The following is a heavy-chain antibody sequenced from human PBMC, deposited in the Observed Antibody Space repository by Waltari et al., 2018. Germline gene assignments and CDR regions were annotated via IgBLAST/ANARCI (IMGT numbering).Heavy chain of an antibody. D-gene: IGHD5-12*01. CDR1: GGTFRSYA. V-gene: IGHV1-69*05. Sequence: QVQLVQSGAEVKKPGSSVKVSCKASGGTFRSYAISWVRPAPGPGPKWMGGIIPIFGTANYAEKFQGRVTITTDESTSTAYMELSSLRSEDTAVYYCARGEVATTAGDYYYYMDVWGKGTTVTVSS. J-gene: IGHJ6*03. CDR2: IIPIFGTA. CDR3: ARGEVATTAGDYYYYMDV.